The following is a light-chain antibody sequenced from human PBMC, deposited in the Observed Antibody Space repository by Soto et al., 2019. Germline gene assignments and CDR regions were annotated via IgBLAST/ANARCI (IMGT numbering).Light chain of an antibody. CDR2: AAS. J-gene: IGKJ1*01. CDR1: QGISNF. CDR3: QRYNGAST. V-gene: IGKV1-27*01. Sequence: DIPMTQSPSSLSASVGDRVTITCRASQGISNFLAWYHQRPGQVPKLLIYAASTLQSGVPSRFSASGSGTDFTLTISSLQPEDVATYYCQRYNGASTFGQGTKVEIK.